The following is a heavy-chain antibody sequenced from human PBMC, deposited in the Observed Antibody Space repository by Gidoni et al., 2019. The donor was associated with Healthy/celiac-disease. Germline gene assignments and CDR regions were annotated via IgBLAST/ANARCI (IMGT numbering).Heavy chain of an antibody. CDR3: ARESHGDYVFAFDY. Sequence: QVQLVQSGAEVKKPGASVKVSCKASGYTFTGYYMHWVRQAPGQGLEWMGWIKPNSGGTNYAQKFQGWVTMTRDTSISTAYMELSRLRSDDTAVYYCARESHGDYVFAFDYWGQGTLVTVSS. D-gene: IGHD4-17*01. CDR2: IKPNSGGT. CDR1: GYTFTGYY. J-gene: IGHJ4*02. V-gene: IGHV1-2*04.